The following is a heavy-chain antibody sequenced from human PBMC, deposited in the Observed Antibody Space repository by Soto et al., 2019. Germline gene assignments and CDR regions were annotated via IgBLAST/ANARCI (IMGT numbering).Heavy chain of an antibody. CDR1: GCAVSTRSYS. CDR3: VRVPDR. V-gene: IGHV4-30-2*01. Sequence: SETLSLTYVLSGCAVSTRSYSRRWNRQPPGKGMERIWYIYHSGSTSDNPSLKSRVTISVDRSKNQFSLKLSSVTAADTAVYYCVRVPDRWGQGTLVTVSS. J-gene: IGHJ5*02. CDR2: IYHSGST. D-gene: IGHD2-2*01.